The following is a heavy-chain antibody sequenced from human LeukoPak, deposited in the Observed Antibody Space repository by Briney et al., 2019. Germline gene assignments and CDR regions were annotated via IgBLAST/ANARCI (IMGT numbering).Heavy chain of an antibody. J-gene: IGHJ5*02. CDR1: GGSISSSSYY. D-gene: IGHD6-6*01. CDR2: IYYSGST. V-gene: IGHV4-39*01. Sequence: SETLSLTCTVSGGSISSSSYYWGWIRQPPGKGLEWIGSIYYSGSTYYNPSLKSRVTISVDTSKNQFSLKLSSVTAADTAVYFCARRSSGLAFDPWGQGTLVTVSS. CDR3: ARRSSGLAFDP.